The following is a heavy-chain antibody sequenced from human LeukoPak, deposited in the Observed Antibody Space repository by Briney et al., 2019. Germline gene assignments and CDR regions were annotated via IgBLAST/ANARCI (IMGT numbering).Heavy chain of an antibody. CDR2: INHSGST. V-gene: IGHV4-34*01. CDR3: ARETSQKGAHYMDV. J-gene: IGHJ6*03. Sequence: PSETLSLTCAVYGGSFSGYYWSWIRQPPGKGLEWIGEINHSGSTNYNPSLKSRVTISVDTSKNQFSLKLSSVTAADTAVYYCARETSQKGAHYMDVWGKGTTVTVSS. CDR1: GGSFSGYY. D-gene: IGHD3-16*01.